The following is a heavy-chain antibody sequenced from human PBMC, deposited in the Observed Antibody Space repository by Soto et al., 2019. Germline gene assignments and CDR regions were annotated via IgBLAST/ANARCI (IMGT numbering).Heavy chain of an antibody. V-gene: IGHV4-31*03. J-gene: IGHJ6*02. CDR3: ARGRGEDYYYYGMDV. Sequence: TLSLTCTVSGGSISSGGYYWSWIRQHPGKGLEWIGYIYYSGSTYYNPSLKSRVTISVDTSKNQFSLKLSSVTAADTAVYYCARGRGEDYYYYGMDVWGRGTTVTVSS. CDR2: IYYSGST. CDR1: GGSISSGGYY. D-gene: IGHD4-17*01.